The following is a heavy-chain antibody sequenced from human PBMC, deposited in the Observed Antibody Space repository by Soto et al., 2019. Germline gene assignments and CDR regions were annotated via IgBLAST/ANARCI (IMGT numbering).Heavy chain of an antibody. CDR1: GYSFTSYW. Sequence: GESLKISCKGSGYSFTSYWIGWVRQMSGKGLEWMGIIYSGDSDTRYSPSFQGQVTISADKSVSTAYLQWSSLKASDTAMYYCARGGYCSSSSCYLANWFDPWGQGTLVTVSS. CDR3: ARGGYCSSSSCYLANWFDP. D-gene: IGHD2-2*01. J-gene: IGHJ5*02. V-gene: IGHV5-51*01. CDR2: IYSGDSDT.